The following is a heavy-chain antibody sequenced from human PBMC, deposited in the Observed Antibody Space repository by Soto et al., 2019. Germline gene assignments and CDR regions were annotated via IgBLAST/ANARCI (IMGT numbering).Heavy chain of an antibody. V-gene: IGHV1-18*01. J-gene: IGHJ4*02. CDR1: GETFKRLY. CDR2: ISAHNVNT. CDR3: AKDEGGQDIFSGPYDGSHFDF. D-gene: IGHD3-16*01. Sequence: VPVKVSCKASGETFKRLYITWVRQANGQGLEWMGSISAHNVNTNFAQKLQGRVTLTTDTSTNTAYMELRSLTSDDTAVYYCAKDEGGQDIFSGPYDGSHFDFWGKGVLVTVSS.